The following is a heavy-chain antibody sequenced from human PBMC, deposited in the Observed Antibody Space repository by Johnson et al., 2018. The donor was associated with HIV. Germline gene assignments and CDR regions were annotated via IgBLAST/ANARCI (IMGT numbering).Heavy chain of an antibody. CDR2: IRWDGAIT. CDR1: GIAFSSYG. J-gene: IGHJ3*02. V-gene: IGHV3-43D*03. Sequence: VQLVESGGGVVQPGGSLRLSCVASGIAFSSYGMHWVRQAPGNGLEWVSLIRWDGAITHYADSVKGRFTISRDNSRNSLYLQMKSLRPEDTALYYCARAEIYEGRVGDFAFDIWGRGTIVTVSS. D-gene: IGHD3-10*01. CDR3: ARAEIYEGRVGDFAFDI.